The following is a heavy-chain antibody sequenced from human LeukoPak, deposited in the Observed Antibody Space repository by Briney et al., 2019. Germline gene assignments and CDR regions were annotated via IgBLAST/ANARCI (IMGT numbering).Heavy chain of an antibody. CDR1: GFTFSSYW. Sequence: GGSLRLSCAASGFTFSSYWMHWVRQAPGKGLVWVSRINSDGSSTSYADSVKGRFTIFRDNAKNTLYLQMNSLRAEDTAVYYCAHVSGYCSSTSCYAWGQGTLVTVSS. CDR2: INSDGSST. V-gene: IGHV3-74*01. D-gene: IGHD2-2*01. J-gene: IGHJ4*02. CDR3: AHVSGYCSSTSCYA.